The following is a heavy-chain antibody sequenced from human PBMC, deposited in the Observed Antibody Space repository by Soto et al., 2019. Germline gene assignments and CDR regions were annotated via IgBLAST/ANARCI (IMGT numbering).Heavy chain of an antibody. Sequence: PSGSLSLTFTATSGSISRCLNFWGWIRKPPGKGLELIGSIFYSGTTYNNPSLNSRVTLSVDTSKNQFSLKLSSVTAADTAVYYCARQGDILTGLAYYYGMDVWGQGTTVTVSS. CDR3: ARQGDILTGLAYYYGMDV. J-gene: IGHJ6*02. CDR2: IFYSGTT. V-gene: IGHV4-39*01. CDR1: SGSISRCLNF. D-gene: IGHD3-9*01.